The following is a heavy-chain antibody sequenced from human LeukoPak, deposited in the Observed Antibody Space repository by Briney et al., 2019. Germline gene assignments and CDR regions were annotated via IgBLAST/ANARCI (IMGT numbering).Heavy chain of an antibody. CDR3: ARASGYCSGGSCPLYYYGMDV. V-gene: IGHV3-64*02. D-gene: IGHD2-15*01. CDR2: INSNGGST. Sequence: GALRLSCAASGFTFSSYAMHWVRQAPGKGLEYVSAINSNGGSTYYADSVKGRFTISRDNSKNTLYLQMGSLRAEDMAVYYCARASGYCSGGSCPLYYYGMDVWGKGTTVTVSS. CDR1: GFTFSSYA. J-gene: IGHJ6*04.